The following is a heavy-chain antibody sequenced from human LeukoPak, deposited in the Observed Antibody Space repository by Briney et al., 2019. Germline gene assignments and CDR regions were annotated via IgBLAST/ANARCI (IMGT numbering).Heavy chain of an antibody. CDR2: INPNSGGT. V-gene: IGHV1-2*02. J-gene: IGHJ3*02. D-gene: IGHD3-3*01. CDR1: GYTFTGYY. Sequence: ASVKVSCKASGYTFTGYYMHWVRQAPGQGLEWMGWINPNSGGTNYAQKFQGRVTMTRDTSISTAYMELSRLRSDDTAVYYCAARTYYDFWSGLNPGAFDIWGQGTMVTVSS. CDR3: AARTYYDFWSGLNPGAFDI.